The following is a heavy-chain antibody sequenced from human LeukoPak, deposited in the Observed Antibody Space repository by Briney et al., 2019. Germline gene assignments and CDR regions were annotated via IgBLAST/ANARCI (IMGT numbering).Heavy chain of an antibody. V-gene: IGHV3-23*01. CDR1: GFRFTDYS. CDR2: IFGSGGST. Sequence: PGGSLRLSCAASGFRFTDYSMSWVRQAPGKGLEWVSGIFGSGGSTHYADSVKGRFTISRDNSKNTLYLQMNSLRAEDTAVYYCAIRPSEYYDTSGSGYWGQGALVTISS. J-gene: IGHJ4*02. D-gene: IGHD3-22*01. CDR3: AIRPSEYYDTSGSGY.